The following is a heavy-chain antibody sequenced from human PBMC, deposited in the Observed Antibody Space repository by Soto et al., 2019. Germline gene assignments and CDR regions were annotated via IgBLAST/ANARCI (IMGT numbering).Heavy chain of an antibody. CDR2: IIPVFGTP. Sequence: QVQLVQSGAEVKKPGSSVKVSCKASGGSLSNYGISWVRQAPGQGLEWMGAIIPVFGTPNYAQKFQDRVTLSADESTTTVYMEVRSLSSEDTAVYYCARGDATKIVVTTYYARDVWGQGTTVTVSS. CDR3: ARGDATKIVVTTYYARDV. V-gene: IGHV1-69*12. D-gene: IGHD3-22*01. CDR1: GGSLSNYG. J-gene: IGHJ6*02.